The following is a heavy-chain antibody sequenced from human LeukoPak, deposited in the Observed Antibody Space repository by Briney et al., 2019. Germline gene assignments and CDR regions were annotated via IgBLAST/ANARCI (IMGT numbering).Heavy chain of an antibody. CDR1: GGSISSSSYY. Sequence: SETLSLTCTVSGGSISSSSYYWGWIRQPPGKGPEWIGSIYYSGSTYYNPSLKSRVTISVDTSKNQFSLKLSSVTAADTAVYYCASARMYYYDSSGYLFDYWGQGTLVTVSS. D-gene: IGHD3-22*01. CDR2: IYYSGST. V-gene: IGHV4-39*07. CDR3: ASARMYYYDSSGYLFDY. J-gene: IGHJ4*02.